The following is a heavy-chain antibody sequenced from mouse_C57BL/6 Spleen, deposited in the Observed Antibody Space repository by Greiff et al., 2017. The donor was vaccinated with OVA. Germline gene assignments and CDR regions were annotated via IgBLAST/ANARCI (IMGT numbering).Heavy chain of an antibody. Sequence: QVQLQQSGAELVKPGASVKISCKASGYAFSSYWMNWVKQRPGKGLEWIGQIYPGDGDTNYNGKFKGKATLTADKSSSIAYMQLSSLTSEDSAVYFCARSGTYYYGSSYGYAMDYWGQGTSVTVSS. CDR2: IYPGDGDT. J-gene: IGHJ4*01. CDR1: GYAFSSYW. CDR3: ARSGTYYYGSSYGYAMDY. V-gene: IGHV1-80*01. D-gene: IGHD1-1*01.